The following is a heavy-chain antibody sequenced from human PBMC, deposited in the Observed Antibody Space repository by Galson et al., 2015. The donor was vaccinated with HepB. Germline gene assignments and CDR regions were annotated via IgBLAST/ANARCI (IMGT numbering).Heavy chain of an antibody. CDR2: ITDGGYMT. CDR1: GFTFSNYA. J-gene: IGHJ4*02. CDR3: AKEANSGYLDVNFDS. Sequence: SLRLSCAASGFTFSNYAMTWVRQAPGKGLEWVSSITDGGYMTYYADSVKGRFTISRDNSKNTLYLQMNSLRAEDTAVYYCAKEANSGYLDVNFDSWGQGALVTVSS. V-gene: IGHV3-23*01. D-gene: IGHD3-22*01.